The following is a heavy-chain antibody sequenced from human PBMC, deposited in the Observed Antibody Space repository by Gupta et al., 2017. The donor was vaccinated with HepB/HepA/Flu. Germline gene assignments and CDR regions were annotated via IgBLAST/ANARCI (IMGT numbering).Heavy chain of an antibody. Sequence: EAQLVESGGDSVQTGGPLRMSCEGFGFSHWVRECQGKGLVWVSRISGDGRYKQYADSVRGRFTISRDNAKNTVYLQMNSVRVDDTAVYYCARDFDWEGGAWGQGTTVTVSS. D-gene: IGHD3-9*01. CDR3: ARDFDWEGGA. V-gene: IGHV3-74*03. CDR1: GFS. CDR2: ISGDGRYK. J-gene: IGHJ6*02.